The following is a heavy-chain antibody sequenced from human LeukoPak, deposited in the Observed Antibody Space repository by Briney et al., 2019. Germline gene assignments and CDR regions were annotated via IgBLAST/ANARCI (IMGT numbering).Heavy chain of an antibody. CDR3: ARGAGITIFGVAPYGMDV. V-gene: IGHV1-18*01. J-gene: IGHJ6*02. CDR1: GDIFTSYG. CDR2: ISGYNGNT. Sequence: VASVKVSCKASGDIFTSYGFSWVRQAPGQGLEWMGWISGYNGNTNYAQKYQGRVTMTIDTSTSTVYMELRSLRSDDTAAYYCARGAGITIFGVAPYGMDVWGQGTTVTVSS. D-gene: IGHD3-3*01.